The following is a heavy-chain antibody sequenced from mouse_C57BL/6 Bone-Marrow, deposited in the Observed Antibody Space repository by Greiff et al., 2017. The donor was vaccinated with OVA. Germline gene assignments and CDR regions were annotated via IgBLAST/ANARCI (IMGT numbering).Heavy chain of an antibody. Sequence: QVQLKQPGAELVKPGASVKLSCKASGYTFTSYWMHWVKQRPGQGLEWIGMIHPNSGSTNYNEKFKSKATLTVDKSSSTAYMQLSSLTSEDSAVYYCARDETTVVAKGYFDVWGTGTTVTVSS. CDR2: IHPNSGST. J-gene: IGHJ1*03. CDR1: GYTFTSYW. D-gene: IGHD1-1*01. CDR3: ARDETTVVAKGYFDV. V-gene: IGHV1-64*01.